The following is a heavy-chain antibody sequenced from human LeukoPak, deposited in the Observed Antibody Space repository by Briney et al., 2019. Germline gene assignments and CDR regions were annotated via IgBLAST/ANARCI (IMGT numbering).Heavy chain of an antibody. CDR3: AKMGNFSPDYGDYLY. V-gene: IGHV3-23*01. CDR1: GFSFSSYA. CDR2: ISGSRHTT. J-gene: IGHJ4*02. D-gene: IGHD4-17*01. Sequence: GGSLRLSCAASGFSFSSYAMSWVRQAPGKGLECVSSISGSRHTTSYADSVKGRFTINRDNSNNTLYLQMSSLRAEDTAVYYGAKMGNFSPDYGDYLYWGQGTLVTVSS.